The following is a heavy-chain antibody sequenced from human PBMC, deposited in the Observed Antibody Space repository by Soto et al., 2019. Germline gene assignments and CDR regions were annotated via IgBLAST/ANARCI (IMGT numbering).Heavy chain of an antibody. CDR2: ISYNGRST. CDR3: ANEYTSGQD. V-gene: IGHV3-30*18. D-gene: IGHD5-18*01. Sequence: GGSLRLSCAASGFTFSSYGMHWVRQAPGKGLQWVAVISYNGRSTYYADSVKGRFTISRDNSKNTLYLQMNSLRGDDTAVYFCANEYTSGQDWGQGTLVTVSS. CDR1: GFTFSSYG. J-gene: IGHJ4*02.